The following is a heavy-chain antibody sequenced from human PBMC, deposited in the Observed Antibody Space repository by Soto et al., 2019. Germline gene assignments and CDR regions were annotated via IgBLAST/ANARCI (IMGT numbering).Heavy chain of an antibody. CDR1: GFTFSSYG. CDR2: IWYDGSNK. CDR3: ARDLEGYCSGGSCLDYYYYYGMDV. J-gene: IGHJ6*02. D-gene: IGHD2-15*01. V-gene: IGHV3-33*01. Sequence: QVQLVESGGGVVQPGRSLRLSCAASGFTFSSYGMHWVRQAPGKGLEWVAVIWYDGSNKYYADSVKGRFTISRDNSKNTLYLQMNSLRAEDTAVYYCARDLEGYCSGGSCLDYYYYYGMDVWGQGTTVTVSS.